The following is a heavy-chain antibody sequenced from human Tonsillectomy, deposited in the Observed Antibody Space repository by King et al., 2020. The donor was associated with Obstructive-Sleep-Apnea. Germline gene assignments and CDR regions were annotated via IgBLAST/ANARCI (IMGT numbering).Heavy chain of an antibody. D-gene: IGHD2/OR15-2a*01. CDR2: IYSGGYT. CDR1: GFTVSSSY. Sequence: VQLVESGGGLVQPGGSLRLSCAASGFTVSSSYMSWVRQAPGEGLEWVSLIYSGGYTNYADSVKGRFTISRDNSMNTLYLQMNSLRAEDTAVYYCAREIREYCTSYTCQNWFDPWGQGTLVTVSS. V-gene: IGHV3-66*01. J-gene: IGHJ5*02. CDR3: AREIREYCTSYTCQNWFDP.